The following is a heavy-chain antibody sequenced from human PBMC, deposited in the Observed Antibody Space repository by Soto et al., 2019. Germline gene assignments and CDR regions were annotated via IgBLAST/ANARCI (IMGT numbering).Heavy chain of an antibody. D-gene: IGHD2-15*01. CDR2: IKRRADGGTT. CDR1: GFTFSNVW. J-gene: IGHJ4*02. CDR3: TAGYCSGGSCYSVVY. Sequence: EVQLVESGGGLVKPGGSLSLSCAASGFTFSNVWMSWVRQAPGKGLEWVGRIKRRADGGTTDYATPVRGRFTVSRDDSKNRLYLQMKNLKTEDTAVYYCTAGYCSGGSCYSVVYWGQATLVTVSS. V-gene: IGHV3-15*01.